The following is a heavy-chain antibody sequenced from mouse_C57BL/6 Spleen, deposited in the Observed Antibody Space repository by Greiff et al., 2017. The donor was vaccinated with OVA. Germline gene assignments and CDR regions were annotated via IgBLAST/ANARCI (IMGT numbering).Heavy chain of an antibody. CDR2: ISSGGDYI. CDR3: TKYSNYVAY. Sequence: EVQVVESGEGLVKPGGSLKLSCAASGFTFSSYAMSWVRQTPETRLEWVAYISSGGDYIYYADTVQGRFTISRANARNTLYLQMSSLKSEATAMYYCTKYSNYVAYWGQGTLVTVSA. CDR1: GFTFSSYA. V-gene: IGHV5-9-1*02. D-gene: IGHD2-5*01. J-gene: IGHJ3*01.